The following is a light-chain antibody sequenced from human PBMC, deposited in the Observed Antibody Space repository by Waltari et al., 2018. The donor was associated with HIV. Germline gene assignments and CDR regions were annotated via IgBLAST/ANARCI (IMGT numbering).Light chain of an antibody. CDR1: TSNIGSNY. J-gene: IGLJ3*02. Sequence: QSELTQPPSTSGTPGQRVTISCSGTTSNIGSNYVSWYQRLPGTAPKLFIYRDIQRPSGVPARFSGSKSGTSASLAISGLRSEDEADYFCSVWDDTLSGPVFGGGTRLTVL. V-gene: IGLV1-47*01. CDR3: SVWDDTLSGPV. CDR2: RDI.